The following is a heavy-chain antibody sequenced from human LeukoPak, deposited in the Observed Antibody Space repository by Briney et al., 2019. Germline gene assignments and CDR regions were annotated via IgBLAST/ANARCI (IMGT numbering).Heavy chain of an antibody. Sequence: PSETLSLTCTVSGGSISSYYWSWIRQPPGKGLEWIGYIYYSGSTNYNPSLKSRVTISVDTSKNQFSQKLSSVTAADTAVYYCARAGYDFWSGYYMRYGMDVWGQGTTVTVSS. CDR2: IYYSGST. V-gene: IGHV4-59*01. D-gene: IGHD3-3*01. CDR1: GGSISSYY. CDR3: ARAGYDFWSGYYMRYGMDV. J-gene: IGHJ6*02.